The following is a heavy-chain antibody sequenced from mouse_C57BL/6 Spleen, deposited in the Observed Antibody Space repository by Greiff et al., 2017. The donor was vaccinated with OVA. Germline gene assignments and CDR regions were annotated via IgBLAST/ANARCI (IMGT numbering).Heavy chain of an antibody. V-gene: IGHV1-69*01. J-gene: IGHJ1*03. CDR3: ARGYYGSSYEYFDV. CDR1: GYTFTSYW. CDR2: IDPSDSYT. Sequence: QVQLQQPGAELVMPGASVKLSCKASGYTFTSYWMHWVKQRPGQGLEWIGEIDPSDSYTNYNQKFKGKSTLTVDKSSSTAYMQLSSLTSEDSAVYYGARGYYGSSYEYFDVWGTGTTVTVSS. D-gene: IGHD1-1*01.